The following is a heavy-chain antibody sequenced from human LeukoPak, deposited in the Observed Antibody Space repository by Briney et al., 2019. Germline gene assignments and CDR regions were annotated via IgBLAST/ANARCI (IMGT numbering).Heavy chain of an antibody. Sequence: SETLSLTCAVSGGSISSGGYSWSWIRQPPGKGLEWIGYIYHSGSTYYNPSLKSRVTISVDRSKNQFSLKLSSVTAADTAVYYCARGHPVDCSGGSCYLNWFDPWGQGTLVTVSS. CDR3: ARGHPVDCSGGSCYLNWFDP. CDR2: IYHSGST. J-gene: IGHJ5*02. V-gene: IGHV4-30-2*01. CDR1: GGSISSGGYS. D-gene: IGHD2-15*01.